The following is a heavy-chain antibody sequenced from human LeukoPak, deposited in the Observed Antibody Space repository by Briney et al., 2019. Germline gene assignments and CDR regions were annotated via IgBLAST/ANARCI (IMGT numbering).Heavy chain of an antibody. J-gene: IGHJ4*02. CDR1: GYTLSDYG. V-gene: IGHV3-30*03. CDR3: ARDGIVGSPLFKFDY. Sequence: PGTSLRLSCTASGYTLSDYGMHWVRQAPGKGLEWLSVISYSGVVKFYADSVKGRFTISRDNSKNTLYLQMNSLRAEDTAVYYCARDGIVGSPLFKFDYWGQGTLVTVSS. D-gene: IGHD1-26*01. CDR2: ISYSGVVK.